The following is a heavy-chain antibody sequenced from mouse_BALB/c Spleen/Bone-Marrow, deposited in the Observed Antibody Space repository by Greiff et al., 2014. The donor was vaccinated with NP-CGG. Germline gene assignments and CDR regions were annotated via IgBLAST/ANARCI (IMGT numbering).Heavy chain of an antibody. V-gene: IGHV1-55*01. J-gene: IGHJ2*01. CDR1: GYTFTSYW. CDR3: TREEPTGTGCDY. Sequence: QVQLQQPGSELVRPGASVKLSCTASGYTFTSYWMHWVKQRPGQGLEWIGNIYPGSGSTNYDEKFKSKATITVDTSSSTAYMQRNSLSSENAAFYDCTREEPTGTGCDYWGQGTTLTVSA. D-gene: IGHD4-1*02. CDR2: IYPGSGST.